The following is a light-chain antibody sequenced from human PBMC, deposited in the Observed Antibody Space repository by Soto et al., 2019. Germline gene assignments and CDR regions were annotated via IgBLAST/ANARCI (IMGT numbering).Light chain of an antibody. Sequence: EIEMTQSPAALTVSPGQSATLSCRSSQNIGGNLAWYQQKPGQAPRLLIYDASTRAPGLPARFSGSGSGTEFTLTISSLQSEYFAVDYCQQHNNCPPPEWTFGQGTKVDVK. CDR1: QNIGGN. J-gene: IGKJ1*01. CDR3: QQHNNCPPPEWT. V-gene: IGKV3D-15*01. CDR2: DAS.